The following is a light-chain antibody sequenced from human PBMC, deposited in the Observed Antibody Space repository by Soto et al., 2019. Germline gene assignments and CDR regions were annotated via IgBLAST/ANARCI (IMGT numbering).Light chain of an antibody. V-gene: IGKV4-1*01. CDR2: WAS. J-gene: IGKJ1*01. CDR3: QQYYSTPWT. CDR1: QSLLHSSDNRNY. Sequence: EIVMAQFPETLAVSVGERATIKCRSSQSLLHSSDNRNYLTWYQQKPGQPPKLLIYWASTRQSGVPDRFSGRGAGTDFTHTINSLQAEDVAVYYCQQYYSTPWTFGQGTKVDIK.